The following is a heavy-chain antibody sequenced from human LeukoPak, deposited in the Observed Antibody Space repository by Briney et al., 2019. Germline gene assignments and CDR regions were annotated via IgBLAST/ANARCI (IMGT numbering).Heavy chain of an antibody. J-gene: IGHJ4*02. V-gene: IGHV3-11*01. CDR2: ISSSGSTI. CDR3: ASHYDSSSFDY. D-gene: IGHD3-22*01. Sequence: PGGSLRLSCAASGFTFSDYYMSWIRQAPGKGLEWVSYISSSGSTIYYADSVKGRFTISSVNAKNSLYLQMNSLRAEDTAVYYCASHYDSSSFDYWGQGTLVTVSS. CDR1: GFTFSDYY.